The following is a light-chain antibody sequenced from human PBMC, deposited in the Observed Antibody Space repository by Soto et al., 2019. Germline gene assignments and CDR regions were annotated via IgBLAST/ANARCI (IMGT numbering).Light chain of an antibody. V-gene: IGKV3-15*01. CDR3: LQYHNLCA. J-gene: IGKJ1*01. Sequence: ILMTQSPATVSVSPGESATLSCRASQNIYYNVAWYQQRPGQAPRLLIYRASTRATGVPARFSGSGSGTEFTLAISSLQPEDFTVYSCLQYHNLCAFGQGTKVDIK. CDR1: QNIYYN. CDR2: RAS.